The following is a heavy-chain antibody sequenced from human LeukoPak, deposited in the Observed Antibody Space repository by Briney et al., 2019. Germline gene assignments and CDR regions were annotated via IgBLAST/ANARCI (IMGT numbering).Heavy chain of an antibody. D-gene: IGHD2-15*01. J-gene: IGHJ6*03. V-gene: IGHV3-23*01. CDR1: GFTFSSYG. CDR3: AKNGDRGAYCTGGTCYPYFYYYMDV. Sequence: PGGSLRLPCAASGFTFSSYGMSWVRQAPGKGLEWVSSISSTGGTTYYADSVKGRFTISRDNSKNTLYLQMNSLRAEDTAIYYCAKNGDRGAYCTGGTCYPYFYYYMDVWGKGTTVTI. CDR2: ISSTGGTT.